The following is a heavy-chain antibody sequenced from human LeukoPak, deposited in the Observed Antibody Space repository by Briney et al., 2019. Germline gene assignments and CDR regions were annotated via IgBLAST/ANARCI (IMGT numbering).Heavy chain of an antibody. CDR3: AKDWSCDY. Sequence: QSGGSLRLSCAASGFTFSSYGMHWVRQAPGKGLEWVAFIRYDGSNKYYADSVKGRFTISRDNSKNTMYLQMSSLRAEDTAIYYCAKDWSCDYWGQGTLVTVSS. V-gene: IGHV3-30*02. J-gene: IGHJ4*02. CDR2: IRYDGSNK. CDR1: GFTFSSYG. D-gene: IGHD1-26*01.